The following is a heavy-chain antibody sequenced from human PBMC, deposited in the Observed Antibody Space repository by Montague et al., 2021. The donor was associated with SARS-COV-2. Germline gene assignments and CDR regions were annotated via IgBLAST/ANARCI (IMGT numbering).Heavy chain of an antibody. CDR3: ARHRANAGSFDI. J-gene: IGHJ3*02. CDR2: VHYTVTT. D-gene: IGHD1-1*01. V-gene: IGHV4-39*01. CDR1: GRCIAFSRYD. Sequence: SETRSLTCTVSGRCIAFSRYDGDWIRPPPGSSLEWIGSVHYTVTTSYNASLKSRLTISVDTSENQFSLKMTSVTASDTAVYYCARHRANAGSFDIWGQGTMVTVSS.